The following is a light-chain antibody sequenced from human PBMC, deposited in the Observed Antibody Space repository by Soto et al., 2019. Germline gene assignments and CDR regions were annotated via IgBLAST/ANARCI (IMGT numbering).Light chain of an antibody. J-gene: IGKJ5*01. CDR2: DAS. CDR3: YPRSYWPGMIT. Sequence: EIVLTQSPGTLSLSPGERATLSCRASQSVSSALAWYLQKPGQAPRLLIYDASTRAAGIPVRFSGSGSGTDFTLTISILEPQDFEFYFCYPRSYWPGMITFGQGTRLEIK. V-gene: IGKV3-11*01. CDR1: QSVSSA.